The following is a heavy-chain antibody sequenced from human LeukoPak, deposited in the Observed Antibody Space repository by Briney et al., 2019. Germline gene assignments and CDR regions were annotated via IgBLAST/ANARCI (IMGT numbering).Heavy chain of an antibody. CDR3: ARGLNYDSSDDY. V-gene: IGHV1-8*03. CDR1: GYTFTSYG. D-gene: IGHD3-22*01. Sequence: ASVKVSCKASGYTFTSYGISWVRQATGQGLEWMGWMNPNSGNTGYAQKFQGRVTITRNTSISTAYMELSSLRSEDTAVYYCARGLNYDSSDDYWGQGTLVTVSS. J-gene: IGHJ4*02. CDR2: MNPNSGNT.